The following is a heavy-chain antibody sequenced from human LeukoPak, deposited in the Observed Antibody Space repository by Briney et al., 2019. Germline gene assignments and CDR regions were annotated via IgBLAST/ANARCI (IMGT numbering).Heavy chain of an antibody. CDR1: GFTFSSYG. V-gene: IGHV3-30*02. CDR2: IRYDGSNK. J-gene: IGHJ4*02. D-gene: IGHD2-2*01. Sequence: GSLRLSCAASGFTFSSYGMHWVRQAPGKGLEWVAFIRYDGSNKYYADSVKGRFTISRDNSKNTLYLQMNSLRAEDTAVYYCAKDQALVVPAAIIGYWGQGTLVTVSS. CDR3: AKDQALVVPAAIIGY.